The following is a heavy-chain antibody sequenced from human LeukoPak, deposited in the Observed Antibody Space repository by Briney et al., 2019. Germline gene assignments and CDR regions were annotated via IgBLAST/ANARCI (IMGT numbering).Heavy chain of an antibody. Sequence: GGSLRLSCAASGFTFSSYWMHWVRQAPGKGLVWVSRINSDGSSTSYADSVKGRFTISRDNAKNTLYLQMNSLRAEDTAVYYCARTSWEDSSGYLFDYWGQGTLVTVSS. D-gene: IGHD3-22*01. CDR2: INSDGSST. V-gene: IGHV3-74*01. CDR1: GFTFSSYW. CDR3: ARTSWEDSSGYLFDY. J-gene: IGHJ4*02.